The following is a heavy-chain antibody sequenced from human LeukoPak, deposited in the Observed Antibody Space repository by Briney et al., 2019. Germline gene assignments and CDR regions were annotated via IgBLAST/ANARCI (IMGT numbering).Heavy chain of an antibody. CDR1: GYTLTELS. CDR3: ASGAASTGN. Sequence: GASVKVSCKVSGYTLTELSMHWVRQAPGKGLEWMGGFDPEDGETIYAQKFQGRVNMTRDISTSTVYMELSSLRSEDTAVYYCASGAASTGNWGQETLVTVSS. CDR2: FDPEDGET. J-gene: IGHJ4*02. D-gene: IGHD1-26*01. V-gene: IGHV1-24*01.